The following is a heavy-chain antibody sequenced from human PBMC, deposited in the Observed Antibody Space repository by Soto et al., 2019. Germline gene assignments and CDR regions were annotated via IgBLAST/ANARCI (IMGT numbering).Heavy chain of an antibody. D-gene: IGHD2-15*01. J-gene: IGHJ6*02. V-gene: IGHV1-69*08. Sequence: QVQLVQSGAEVKKPGSSVKVSCKASGGTFSSYTISWVRQAPGQGLEWMGRIIPILGIADYAQKFQGRVTITADKSTSTAYMELNSLRSEYTAVYYCAREQVILGTYGMDVWGQGTTVTVSS. CDR2: IIPILGIA. CDR1: GGTFSSYT. CDR3: AREQVILGTYGMDV.